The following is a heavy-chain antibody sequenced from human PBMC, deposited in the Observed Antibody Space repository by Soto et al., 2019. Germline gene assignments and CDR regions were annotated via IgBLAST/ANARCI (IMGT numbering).Heavy chain of an antibody. V-gene: IGHV4-34*01. CDR1: GGSLGGFY. Sequence: SETLSLTCAVYGGSLGGFYWSWIRQPPGNGLEWIGEINHGGSTNYNPSLKSRLTISIDTSKNQFSLKLSSVTAADTAVYFCARGRPVEMATMAIDYWGQGILVTVSS. D-gene: IGHD5-12*01. CDR3: ARGRPVEMATMAIDY. J-gene: IGHJ4*02. CDR2: INHGGST.